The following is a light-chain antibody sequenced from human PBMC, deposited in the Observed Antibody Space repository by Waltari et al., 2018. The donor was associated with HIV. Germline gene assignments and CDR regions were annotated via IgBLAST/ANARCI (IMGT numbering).Light chain of an antibody. CDR3: QQYGSSPET. J-gene: IGKJ1*01. V-gene: IGKV3-20*01. Sequence: EIVLPQSPGTLSLSTGARAPLSCRAGQRVSSSYLAWYQQKPGQAPRLLIYGASSRATGLPDRFSGSGYVTDCTLTISRLEPEDFAVYYCQQYGSSPETFGQGTKVEIK. CDR2: GAS. CDR1: QRVSSSY.